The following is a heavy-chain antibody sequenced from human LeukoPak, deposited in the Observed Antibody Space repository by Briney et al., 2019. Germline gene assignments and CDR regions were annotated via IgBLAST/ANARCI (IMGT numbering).Heavy chain of an antibody. CDR2: INHSGST. J-gene: IGHJ4*02. Sequence: SETLSLTCAVYGGSFSGYYWSWIRQPPGKGLEWIGEINHSGSTNYNPSLKSRVTISVDTPKNQFSLKLSSVTAADTAVYYCARADTTIFGVVSFDYWGQGTLVTVSS. D-gene: IGHD3-3*01. CDR3: ARADTTIFGVVSFDY. CDR1: GGSFSGYY. V-gene: IGHV4-34*01.